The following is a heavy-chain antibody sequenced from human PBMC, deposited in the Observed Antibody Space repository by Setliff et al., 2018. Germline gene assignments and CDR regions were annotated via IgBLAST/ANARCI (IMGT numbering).Heavy chain of an antibody. J-gene: IGHJ5*02. CDR3: VRAPPTVVIPPGRAFFDP. Sequence: ASVKVSCKASGYTFTSYGVSWVRQAPRQGLEWMGWISAYNGNINYAQKFQGRVTMTTDTYTSTANMELRSLRSDDTAVYYCVRAPPTVVIPPGRAFFDPWGQGTLVTVSS. D-gene: IGHD2-2*01. V-gene: IGHV1-18*01. CDR2: ISAYNGNI. CDR1: GYTFTSYG.